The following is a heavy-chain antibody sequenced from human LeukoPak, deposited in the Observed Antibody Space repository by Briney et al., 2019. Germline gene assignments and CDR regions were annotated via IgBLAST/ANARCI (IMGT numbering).Heavy chain of an antibody. Sequence: ASVKVSCKASGYTFTSYGISWVRQAPGQGLEWMGWISAYNGNTNYAQKLQGRVTMTTDTSTSTAYMELRSLRSDDTAVYYCARVKECGGDCGDAFDIWGQGTMVTVSS. J-gene: IGHJ3*02. CDR2: ISAYNGNT. CDR3: ARVKECGGDCGDAFDI. V-gene: IGHV1-18*01. CDR1: GYTFTSYG. D-gene: IGHD2-21*02.